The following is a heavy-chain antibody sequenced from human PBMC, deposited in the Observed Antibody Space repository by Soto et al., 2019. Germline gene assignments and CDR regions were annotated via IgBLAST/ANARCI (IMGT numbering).Heavy chain of an antibody. CDR2: IYPGDSDT. Sequence: GESLKISCKGSGYSFTSYWIGWVRQMPGKGLEWKGIIYPGDSDTRYSPSFQGQVTISADKSISTAYLQWSSLKASDTAMYYCARTSAGGKYYYGMDVWGQGTTVTVSS. J-gene: IGHJ6*02. D-gene: IGHD6-13*01. CDR3: ARTSAGGKYYYGMDV. CDR1: GYSFTSYW. V-gene: IGHV5-51*01.